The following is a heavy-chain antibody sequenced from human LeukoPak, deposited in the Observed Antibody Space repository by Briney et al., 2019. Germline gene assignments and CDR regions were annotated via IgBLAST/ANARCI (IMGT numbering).Heavy chain of an antibody. D-gene: IGHD4-11*01. CDR1: GFTFSSYA. Sequence: PGGSLRLSCAASGFTFSSYAMHWVRQAPGKGLEWMAVISYDGSNKYYADSVKGRFTISRDNSKNTLYLQMNSLRAEDTAVYYCAREGSPLYSHHYYFDYWGQGTLVTVSS. J-gene: IGHJ4*02. CDR2: ISYDGSNK. V-gene: IGHV3-30-3*01. CDR3: AREGSPLYSHHYYFDY.